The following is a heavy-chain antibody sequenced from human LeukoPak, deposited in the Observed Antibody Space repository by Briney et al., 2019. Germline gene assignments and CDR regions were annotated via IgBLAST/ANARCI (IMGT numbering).Heavy chain of an antibody. Sequence: VASVKVSCKASGYTFTKYYIHWVRQAPGQGLEWMGMINPSGGATTYAQRFKGRVTMTGDLSTTTVYMDLRSLRSEDTAGNFCGRAQLGVLSGDVGGLFASYYTYYYMDVWGRGTTVTVSS. D-gene: IGHD6-13*01. V-gene: IGHV1-46*01. CDR3: GRAQLGVLSGDVGGLFASYYTYYYMDV. J-gene: IGHJ6*03. CDR2: INPSGGAT. CDR1: GYTFTKYY.